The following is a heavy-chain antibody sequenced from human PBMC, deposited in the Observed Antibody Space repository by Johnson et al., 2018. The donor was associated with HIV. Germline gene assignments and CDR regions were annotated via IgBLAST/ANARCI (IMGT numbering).Heavy chain of an antibody. CDR2: ISGSGDST. J-gene: IGHJ3*02. V-gene: IGHV3-23*04. CDR1: GFTFSSYA. D-gene: IGHD3-9*01. Sequence: VQLVETGGGLIQPGGSLRLSCAASGFTFSSYAMSWVRQAPGKVLEWVSAISGSGDSTYYADSVKGRFTISRDTSKNTLYLQMNSLRAEDTAVYYCARDPYYDFLTGPRDAFDIWGQGTMVTVSS. CDR3: ARDPYYDFLTGPRDAFDI.